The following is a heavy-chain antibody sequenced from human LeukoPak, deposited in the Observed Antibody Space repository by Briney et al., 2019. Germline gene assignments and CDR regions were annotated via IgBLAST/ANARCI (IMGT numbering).Heavy chain of an antibody. CDR3: ARRFTYYYDSSGYSLDAFDI. V-gene: IGHV1-69*05. CDR2: IIPIFGTA. J-gene: IGHJ3*02. CDR1: GGTFSSYA. D-gene: IGHD3-22*01. Sequence: SVKVSCKASGGTFSSYAISWVRQAPGQGLEWMGGIIPIFGTANYAQKFQGRVTITTDESTSTACMELSSLRSEDTAVYYCARRFTYYYDSSGYSLDAFDIWGQGTMVTVSS.